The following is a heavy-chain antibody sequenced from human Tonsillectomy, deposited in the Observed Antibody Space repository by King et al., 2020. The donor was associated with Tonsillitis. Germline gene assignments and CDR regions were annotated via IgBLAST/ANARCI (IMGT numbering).Heavy chain of an antibody. CDR2: IDPSDSYT. CDR1: GYSFITYW. J-gene: IGHJ3*02. CDR3: ERHGDYGSAIGDGFDI. Sequence: EVQLVESGAEVKKPGESLRISCKGSGYSFITYWISWVRQMPGKGLEWMGRIDPSDSYTHYSPSFQGHVTISADKSISTAYLQWSSLKASDTAMYYCERHGDYGSAIGDGFDIWGQGTMVTVSS. V-gene: IGHV5-10-1*03. D-gene: IGHD4-17*01.